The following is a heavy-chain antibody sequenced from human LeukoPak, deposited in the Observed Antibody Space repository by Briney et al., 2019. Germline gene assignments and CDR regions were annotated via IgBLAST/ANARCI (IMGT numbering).Heavy chain of an antibody. J-gene: IGHJ3*02. CDR1: GFPYRGYA. Sequence: GGPLRLSCAASGFPYRGYAMRGVPEAPGKGLVWVSALDIGGSSTYYGDSVKGRFTISRDNSKSTLYLQMNSLRAEDTALYYCAKDRLTIDAFDIWGQGTMVTVSS. CDR3: AKDRLTIDAFDI. CDR2: LDIGGSST. D-gene: IGHD4/OR15-4a*01. V-gene: IGHV3-23*05.